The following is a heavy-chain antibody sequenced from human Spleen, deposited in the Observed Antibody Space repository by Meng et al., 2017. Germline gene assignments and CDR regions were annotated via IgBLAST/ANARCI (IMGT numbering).Heavy chain of an antibody. Sequence: SETLSLTCAVYGESFSDYYWSWIRQSPGKGLEWIGEIIHSGGTNYNPSLKSRVTISLDTSKNQFSLKLTSVTAADTALYYCARFARITSPMTGNNYFDSWGPGTLVTVSS. CDR2: IIHSGGT. J-gene: IGHJ4*02. V-gene: IGHV4-34*12. D-gene: IGHD1-1*01. CDR1: GESFSDYY. CDR3: ARFARITSPMTGNNYFDS.